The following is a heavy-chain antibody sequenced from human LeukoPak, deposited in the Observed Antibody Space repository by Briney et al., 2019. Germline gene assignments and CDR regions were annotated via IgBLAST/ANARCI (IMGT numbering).Heavy chain of an antibody. CDR1: GFTFSSYT. V-gene: IGHV3-21*01. CDR3: GVPAASLVDY. D-gene: IGHD2-2*01. J-gene: IGHJ4*02. CDR2: ISSSSSYI. Sequence: PGGSLRLSCAASGFTFSSYTMNWVRQAPGKGLEWVSSISSSSSYIYYADSVKGRFTISRDNAKNSLYLQMNSLRAEDTAVYYCGVPAASLVDYWGQGTLVTVSS.